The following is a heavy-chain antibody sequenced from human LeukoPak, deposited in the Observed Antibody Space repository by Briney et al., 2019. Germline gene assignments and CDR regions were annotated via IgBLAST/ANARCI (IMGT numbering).Heavy chain of an antibody. V-gene: IGHV3-30*02. CDR1: GFTFSSYG. CDR3: AKDAIGYCSSTSCGGYMDV. J-gene: IGHJ6*03. D-gene: IGHD2-2*01. CDR2: IRYDGSNK. Sequence: GGSLRLSCAASGFTFSSYGMHWVRQAPGKGLEWVAFIRYDGSNKYYADSVKGRFTISRDNSKNTLYLQMNSLRAEDTAVYYCAKDAIGYCSSTSCGGYMDVWGKGTTVTVSS.